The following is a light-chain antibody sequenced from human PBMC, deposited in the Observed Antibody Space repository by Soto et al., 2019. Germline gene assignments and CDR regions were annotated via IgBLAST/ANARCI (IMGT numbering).Light chain of an antibody. CDR2: GAS. CDR3: QQYEAVVT. Sequence: EIVLTQSRGTLSFSAGEISTLSCRASQSLTNNYFAWYQQKPGRALRLLIDGASTRATGIPDRFSGSGSGTAFTLTIRRMEPEDVAVYYCQQYEAVVTFGQGTKVDIK. V-gene: IGKV3-20*01. J-gene: IGKJ1*01. CDR1: QSLTNNY.